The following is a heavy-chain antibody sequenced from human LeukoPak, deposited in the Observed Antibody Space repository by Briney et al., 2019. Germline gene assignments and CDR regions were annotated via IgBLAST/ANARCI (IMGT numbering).Heavy chain of an antibody. Sequence: GGSLRLSCAASGFTFSSYSMNWVRQAPGKGLEWVSSISSSSSTIYYADSVKGRFTISRDNAKNSLYLQMNSLRAEDTAVYYCARGAYYYEDWGQGTLVTVSS. CDR2: ISSSSSTI. D-gene: IGHD3-22*01. J-gene: IGHJ4*02. CDR1: GFTFSSYS. V-gene: IGHV3-48*01. CDR3: ARGAYYYED.